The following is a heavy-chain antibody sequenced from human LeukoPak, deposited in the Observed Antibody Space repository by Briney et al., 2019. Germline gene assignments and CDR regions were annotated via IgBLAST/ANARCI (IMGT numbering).Heavy chain of an antibody. V-gene: IGHV4-61*02. CDR3: ARSGGGTYYYDSSGTNYFDY. Sequence: SQTLSLTCTYSGGSISSGSYYWSWIRQPAGKGLEWIGRIYTSGSTNYNPSLKSRVTISVDTFKNQFSLKLSSVTAADTAVYYCARSGGGTYYYDSSGTNYFDYWGQGTLVTVSS. CDR2: IYTSGST. CDR1: GGSISSGSYY. D-gene: IGHD3-22*01. J-gene: IGHJ4*02.